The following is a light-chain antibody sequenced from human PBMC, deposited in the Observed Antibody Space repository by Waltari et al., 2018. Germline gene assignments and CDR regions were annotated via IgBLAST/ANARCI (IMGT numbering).Light chain of an antibody. CDR3: QQYGSPPLT. V-gene: IGKV3-20*01. J-gene: IGKJ4*01. CDR1: QSVSRNY. CDR2: DTS. Sequence: EIVLTQSPGTLSLSPGERATFSCRASQSVSRNYLSWYQQKRGQPHRLLIYDTSSRATGIPARFSGRGSGTDFTLTISSLEPEDFAVYYCQQYGSPPLTFGGGTKVEIK.